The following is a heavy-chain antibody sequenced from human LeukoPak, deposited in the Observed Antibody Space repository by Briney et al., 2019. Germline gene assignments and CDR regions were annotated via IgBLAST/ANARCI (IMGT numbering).Heavy chain of an antibody. V-gene: IGHV3-11*04. D-gene: IGHD2-21*02. CDR1: GFTFSDYY. Sequence: NPGGSLRLSCAASGFTFSDYYMSWIRQAPGKGLEWVSYISSSGSTIYYADSVRGRFTISRDNAKNSLYLQMNTLRAEDTAVYYCVRDGAVVTSGSDPWRFFQHWGQGALVTVSS. J-gene: IGHJ1*01. CDR3: VRDGAVVTSGSDPWRFFQH. CDR2: ISSSGSTI.